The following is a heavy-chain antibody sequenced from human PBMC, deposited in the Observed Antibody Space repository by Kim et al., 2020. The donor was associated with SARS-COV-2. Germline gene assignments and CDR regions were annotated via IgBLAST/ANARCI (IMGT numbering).Heavy chain of an antibody. D-gene: IGHD2-21*01. CDR2: ITPIDGFT. CDR3: ARDNIDWAFDI. V-gene: IGHV1-46*04. J-gene: IGHJ3*02. Sequence: ASVKVSCKASGYRFTSNKMHWVRQAPGQGLEWMGIITPIDGFTVYAQNLQGRLTVTRDTSTTTVYMELSSLRSDDPAVYYCARDNIDWAFDIWGQGTMVIVSS. CDR1: GYRFTSNK.